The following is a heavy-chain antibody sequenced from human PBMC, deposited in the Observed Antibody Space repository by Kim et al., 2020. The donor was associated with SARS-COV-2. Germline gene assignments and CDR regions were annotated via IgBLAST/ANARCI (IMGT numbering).Heavy chain of an antibody. CDR3: AREGPVGGYASVNYYYGMGV. Sequence: GGSLRLSCAASGFTFSSYSMNWVRQAPGKGLEWVSSISSSSSYIYYADSVKGRFTISRDNAKNSLYLQMNSLRAEDTAVYYCAREGPVGGYASVNYYYGMGVWGQGTTVTVSS. CDR1: GFTFSSYS. V-gene: IGHV3-21*04. CDR2: ISSSSSYI. D-gene: IGHD5-12*01. J-gene: IGHJ6*02.